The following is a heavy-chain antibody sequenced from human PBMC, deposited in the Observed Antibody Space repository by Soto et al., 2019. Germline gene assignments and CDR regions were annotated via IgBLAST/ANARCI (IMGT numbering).Heavy chain of an antibody. Sequence: PSETLSLTCAVYGGSFSGYYWSWIRQPPGKGLEWIGEISHSGGTTYNPSLKSRVTISVDTSKNQFSLKLSSVTAADTAVHYCARGATTVEHYYYYGMDVWGQGTTVTVSS. J-gene: IGHJ6*02. CDR3: ARGATTVEHYYYYGMDV. CDR2: ISHSGGT. V-gene: IGHV4-34*01. CDR1: GGSFSGYY. D-gene: IGHD4-17*01.